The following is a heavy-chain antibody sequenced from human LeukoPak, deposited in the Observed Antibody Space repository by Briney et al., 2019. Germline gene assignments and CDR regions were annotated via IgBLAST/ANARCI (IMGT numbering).Heavy chain of an antibody. CDR1: GFTVSSNY. CDR2: IYSGGST. V-gene: IGHV3-53*01. Sequence: GGSLRLSCAASGFTVSSNYMSWVRQAPGKGLEWVSIIYSGGSTFYADSVKGRFTISRDNSKNTLYLQMNSLRAEDTAVYYCATSRRVPAAMVPFDYWGQGTLVTVSS. D-gene: IGHD2-2*01. CDR3: ATSRRVPAAMVPFDY. J-gene: IGHJ4*02.